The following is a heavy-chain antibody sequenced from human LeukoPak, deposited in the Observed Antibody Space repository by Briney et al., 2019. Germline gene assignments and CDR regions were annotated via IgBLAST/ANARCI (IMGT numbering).Heavy chain of an antibody. Sequence: SVKVSCKASGYTFTSYAMHWVRQAPGQGLEWMGGIIPIFGTANYAQKFQGRVTITADESTSTAYMELSSLRSEDTAVYYCAREVRFLEWLPERYYYYYGMDVWGQGTTVTVSS. D-gene: IGHD3-3*01. J-gene: IGHJ6*02. CDR2: IIPIFGTA. V-gene: IGHV1-69*13. CDR1: GYTFTSYA. CDR3: AREVRFLEWLPERYYYYYGMDV.